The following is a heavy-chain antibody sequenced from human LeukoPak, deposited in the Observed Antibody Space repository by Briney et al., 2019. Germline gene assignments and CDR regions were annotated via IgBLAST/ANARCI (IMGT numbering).Heavy chain of an antibody. D-gene: IGHD6-19*01. CDR3: ARGSSGWYPGPFDY. CDR1: GFTFSSYG. V-gene: IGHV3-33*01. J-gene: IGHJ4*02. CDR2: IWYDGSNK. Sequence: GGSLRLSCAASGFTFSSYGMHWVRQAPGEGLEWVAVIWYDGSNKYYADSVKGRFTISRDNSKNTLYLQMNSLRAEDTAVYYCARGSSGWYPGPFDYWGQGTLVTVSS.